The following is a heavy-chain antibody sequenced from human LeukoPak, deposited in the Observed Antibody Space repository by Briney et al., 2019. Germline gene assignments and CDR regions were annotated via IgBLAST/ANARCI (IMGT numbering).Heavy chain of an antibody. V-gene: IGHV4-61*02. D-gene: IGHD3-3*01. Sequence: SETLSLTCTVSGASISSGGYYWSWIRQPAGKGLEWIRRMYTSGITNYNPSLESRLTMSLDTSKNQFSLKLSSVTAADTAVYYCAKTITLFGVAHYYYMDVWGKGTTVTVSS. CDR1: GASISSGGYY. CDR2: MYTSGIT. CDR3: AKTITLFGVAHYYYMDV. J-gene: IGHJ6*03.